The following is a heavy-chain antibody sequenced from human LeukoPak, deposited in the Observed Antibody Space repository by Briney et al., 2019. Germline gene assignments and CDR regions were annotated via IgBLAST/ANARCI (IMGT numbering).Heavy chain of an antibody. CDR3: ARVSYGDVLDY. Sequence: PSETLSLTCAVYGGSFSGYYWSWIRQPPGKGLEWIGEINHSGSTNYNPSLKSRVTISVDTSKNQFSLKLSSVTAADTAVYYCARVSYGDVLDYWGQGTLVTVSS. CDR1: GGSFSGYY. J-gene: IGHJ4*02. V-gene: IGHV4-34*01. D-gene: IGHD4-17*01. CDR2: INHSGST.